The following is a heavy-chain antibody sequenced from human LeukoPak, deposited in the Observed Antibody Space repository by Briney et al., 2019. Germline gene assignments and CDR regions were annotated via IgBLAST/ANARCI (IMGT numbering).Heavy chain of an antibody. CDR2: INHSGST. CDR1: GGSFSGYY. J-gene: IGHJ6*03. D-gene: IGHD1-7*01. CDR3: ATSHNWNYGYYYYYMDV. V-gene: IGHV4-34*01. Sequence: SETMSLTCAVYGGSFSGYYWSWIRQPPGKGLEWIGEINHSGSTNYSPSLKSRVTISVDTSKNQFSLKLSSVTAADTAVYYCATSHNWNYGYYYYYMDVWGKGTTVTVSS.